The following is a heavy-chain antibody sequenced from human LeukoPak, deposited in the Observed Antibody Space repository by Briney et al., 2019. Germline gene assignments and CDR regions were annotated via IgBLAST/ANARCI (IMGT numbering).Heavy chain of an antibody. J-gene: IGHJ4*02. CDR1: GFTFSSYA. CDR2: IGASGGST. D-gene: IGHD3-9*01. CDR3: AKAEGYDILTGLDY. V-gene: IGHV3-23*01. Sequence: PGGSLRLSCATSGFTFSSYAMSWVRQAPGKVLEWVSGIGASGGSTYYADSVKGRFTISRDNSKNTLYLQMNSLRTEDTAVYYCAKAEGYDILTGLDYWGQGTLVTVSS.